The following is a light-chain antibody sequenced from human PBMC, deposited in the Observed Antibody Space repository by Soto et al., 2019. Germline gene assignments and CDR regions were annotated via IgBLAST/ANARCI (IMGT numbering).Light chain of an antibody. CDR3: QQYNSYWT. V-gene: IGKV1-5*03. Sequence: IHMTHSPSTLSASVVDRVTITFRASQSISSWLAWYQQKPGKAPKLLIYKASSLESGVPSRFSGSGSGTEFTLTISSLQPDDFATYYCQQYNSYWTFGQGTKVDIK. CDR1: QSISSW. CDR2: KAS. J-gene: IGKJ1*01.